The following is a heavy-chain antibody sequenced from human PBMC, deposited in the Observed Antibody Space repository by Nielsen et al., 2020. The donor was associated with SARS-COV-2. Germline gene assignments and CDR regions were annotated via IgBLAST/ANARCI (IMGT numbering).Heavy chain of an antibody. V-gene: IGHV3-7*01. CDR3: ARDWSRAFDV. CDR2: IKPDGSEK. J-gene: IGHJ3*01. CDR1: GFPFSDFY. Sequence: GGSLRLSCAASGFPFSDFYMTWVRQAPGKGLEWVADIKPDGSEKFYVDSVKGRFTISRDNAKNSMSLQMNSLRVEDTAVYYCARDWSRAFDVWGQGTMVTVSS.